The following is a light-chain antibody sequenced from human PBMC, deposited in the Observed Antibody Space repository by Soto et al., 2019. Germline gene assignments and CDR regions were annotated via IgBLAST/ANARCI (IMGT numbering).Light chain of an antibody. CDR1: QSFRGL. V-gene: IGKV3-11*01. Sequence: EVVLTQSPVTLSLSPGERATLSCRASQSFRGLLAWYQQKPGQAPRLLIYDAYNRATGIPPRFSGSGSGTDFTLTIISLDPEASAVYYCQQRNMWPITCGQGTRLEIK. CDR3: QQRNMWPIT. CDR2: DAY. J-gene: IGKJ5*01.